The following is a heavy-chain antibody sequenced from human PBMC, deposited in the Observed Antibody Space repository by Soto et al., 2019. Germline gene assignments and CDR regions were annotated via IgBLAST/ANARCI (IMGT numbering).Heavy chain of an antibody. CDR1: GFSLTTSGMC. Sequence: SGLTLVNPTQPLTLTCTFSGFSLTTSGMCVSWIRQPPGKPLEWLARIDWDDDKYYSTFLRTRLTISKDASKNQVVLTMTNMDPVDTATYYCARIIKDYGDYDDAFDMWGQGTMVTVSS. V-gene: IGHV2-70*11. CDR2: IDWDDDK. D-gene: IGHD4-17*01. J-gene: IGHJ3*02. CDR3: ARIIKDYGDYDDAFDM.